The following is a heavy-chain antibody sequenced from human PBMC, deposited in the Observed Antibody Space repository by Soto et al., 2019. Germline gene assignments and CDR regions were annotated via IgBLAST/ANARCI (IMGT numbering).Heavy chain of an antibody. D-gene: IGHD6-19*01. Sequence: QITLKESGPTLVNPTQTLTLTCTFSGFSLSTSGVGVGWIRQPPGKALEWLALIYWNDDKRYSPSLKSRLTITKDTSKNQVVLTMTNMDPVDTATYYCARNSGAWGSGWYIPNWFDPWGQGTLVTVSS. CDR1: GFSLSTSGVG. J-gene: IGHJ5*02. CDR2: IYWNDDK. V-gene: IGHV2-5*01. CDR3: ARNSGAWGSGWYIPNWFDP.